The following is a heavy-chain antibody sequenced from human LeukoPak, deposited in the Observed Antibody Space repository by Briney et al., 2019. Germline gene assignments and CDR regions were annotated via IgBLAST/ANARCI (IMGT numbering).Heavy chain of an antibody. V-gene: IGHV4-59*01. CDR2: IYYSGST. J-gene: IGHJ5*02. D-gene: IGHD4-11*01. Sequence: SETLSLTCTVSGGSISSYYWSWIRQPPGKGLEWIGYIYYSGSTNYNPSLKSRVTISVDTSKNQFSLRLSSVTASDTAVYYCARDQLGTTVYGFDPWGQGTLVTVSS. CDR3: ARDQLGTTVYGFDP. CDR1: GGSISSYY.